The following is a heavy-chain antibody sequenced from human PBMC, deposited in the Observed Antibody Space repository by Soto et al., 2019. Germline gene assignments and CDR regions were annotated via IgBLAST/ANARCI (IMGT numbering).Heavy chain of an antibody. D-gene: IGHD5-12*01. CDR1: GGTFSSYA. Sequence: QVQLVQSGAEVKKPGSSVKVSCKASGGTFSSYAISWVRQAPGQGLEWMGGIIPIFGTANYAQKFQGRVTITADESTSTAYMELSSLRSEDTAVYYCASLGGIRGYSGYAYFDYWGQGTLVTVSS. CDR3: ASLGGIRGYSGYAYFDY. V-gene: IGHV1-69*01. CDR2: IIPIFGTA. J-gene: IGHJ4*02.